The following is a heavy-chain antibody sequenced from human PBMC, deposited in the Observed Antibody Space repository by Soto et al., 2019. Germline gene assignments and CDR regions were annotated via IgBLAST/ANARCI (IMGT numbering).Heavy chain of an antibody. Sequence: GASVKVSCKASGYTFTGYYMHWVRQAPGQGLEWMGWINPNSGGTNYAQKFQGWVTMTRDTSISTAYMELSRLRSDDTAVYYCARGAPITMIVVERTNFDYWGQGTLVTVSS. D-gene: IGHD3-22*01. CDR2: INPNSGGT. CDR3: ARGAPITMIVVERTNFDY. V-gene: IGHV1-2*04. CDR1: GYTFTGYY. J-gene: IGHJ4*02.